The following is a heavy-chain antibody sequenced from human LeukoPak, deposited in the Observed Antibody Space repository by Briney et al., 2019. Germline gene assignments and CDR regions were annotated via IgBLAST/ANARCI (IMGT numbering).Heavy chain of an antibody. D-gene: IGHD3-10*01. CDR2: IYYSGST. CDR3: ARGVRGVIIPLYYYYYMDV. V-gene: IGHV4-59*01. Sequence: SETLSLTCTVSGGSISSYYWSWIRQPPGKGLEWIGYIYYSGSTNYNPSLKSRVTISVDTSKNQFSLKLSSVTAADTAVYYCARGVRGVIIPLYYYYYMDVWGKGTTVTVSS. CDR1: GGSISSYY. J-gene: IGHJ6*03.